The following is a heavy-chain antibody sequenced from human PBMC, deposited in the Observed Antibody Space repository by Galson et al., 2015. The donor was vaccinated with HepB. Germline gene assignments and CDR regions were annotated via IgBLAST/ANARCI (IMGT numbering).Heavy chain of an antibody. CDR1: GFTFSSYS. CDR2: ISSSTI. J-gene: IGHJ4*02. D-gene: IGHD1-26*01. Sequence: SLRLSCAASGFTFSSYSMNWVRQAPGKGLEWVSYISSSTIYYADSVKGRFTISRDNAKNSLYLQMNSLRAEDTAVYYCARWDEWELLSFDYWGQGTLVTVSS. CDR3: ARWDEWELLSFDY. V-gene: IGHV3-48*04.